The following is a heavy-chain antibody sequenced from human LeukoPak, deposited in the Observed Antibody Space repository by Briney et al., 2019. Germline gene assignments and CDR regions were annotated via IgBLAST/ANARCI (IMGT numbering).Heavy chain of an antibody. CDR3: ARVRWYSYDLDAFDI. D-gene: IGHD5-18*01. J-gene: IGHJ3*02. Sequence: ASVKVSCKASGYTFTGYYMHWVRQAPGQGLEWMGWINPNSGGTNYAQKFQGRVTMTRDTSISTAYMELSRLRSDDTAVYYRARVRWYSYDLDAFDIWGQGTMVTVSS. CDR2: INPNSGGT. CDR1: GYTFTGYY. V-gene: IGHV1-2*02.